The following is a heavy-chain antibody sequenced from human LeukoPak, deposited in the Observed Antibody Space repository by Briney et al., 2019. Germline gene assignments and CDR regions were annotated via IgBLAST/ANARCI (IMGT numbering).Heavy chain of an antibody. V-gene: IGHV3-23*01. Sequence: GGSLRLSYAASGFTFNTYTVYWVRQAPGKGLEWVSGISPSGDIIYYADSVKGRFTISRDNSKNTLYLEVISLTAEDTAVYYCAKDDAWLQFGEWSQGTLVTVSS. CDR3: AKDDAWLQFGE. J-gene: IGHJ4*02. CDR2: ISPSGDII. D-gene: IGHD3-10*01. CDR1: GFTFNTYT.